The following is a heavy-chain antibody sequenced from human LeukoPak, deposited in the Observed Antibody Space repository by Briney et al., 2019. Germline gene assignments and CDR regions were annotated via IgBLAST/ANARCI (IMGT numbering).Heavy chain of an antibody. V-gene: IGHV4-59*11. CDR1: GGSISSHY. D-gene: IGHD6-6*01. J-gene: IGHJ4*02. Sequence: PSETLSLTCTVSGGSISSHYWSWIRQPPGKGLEWIGYIYYSGSTNYNPSLKSRVTISVDTSKNQFSLKLSSATAADTAVYYCARTKYSSSPRFDYWGQGTLVTVSS. CDR2: IYYSGST. CDR3: ARTKYSSSPRFDY.